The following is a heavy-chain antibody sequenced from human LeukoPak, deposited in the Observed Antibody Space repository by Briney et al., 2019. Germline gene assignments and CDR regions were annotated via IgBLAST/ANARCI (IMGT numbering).Heavy chain of an antibody. CDR3: AKGVSGWFLDY. Sequence: GGSLRLSCATSGFNFSDSRMTWVRPAPGKGLQWVANINRDGTEKHFLDSVEGRFTISRDNAKKSLYLLMNSLRPQDTAVYYCAKGVSGWFLDYWGQGTLVTVSS. CDR2: INRDGTEK. D-gene: IGHD6-19*01. V-gene: IGHV3-7*05. CDR1: GFNFSDSR. J-gene: IGHJ4*02.